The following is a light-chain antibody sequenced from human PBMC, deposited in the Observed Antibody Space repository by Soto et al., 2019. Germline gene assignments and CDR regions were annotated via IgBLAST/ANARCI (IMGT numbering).Light chain of an antibody. CDR2: GAS. CDR3: QQYNNWPRT. Sequence: EIVMTQSPATLSVSPGGRATLSCRASQSVSSNLAWYQQKPGQAPRLLIYGASTRATGIPARFSGSWSGTEFTLTISSLQSEDFAVYYCQQYNNWPRTFGQGTKV. J-gene: IGKJ1*01. CDR1: QSVSSN. V-gene: IGKV3-15*01.